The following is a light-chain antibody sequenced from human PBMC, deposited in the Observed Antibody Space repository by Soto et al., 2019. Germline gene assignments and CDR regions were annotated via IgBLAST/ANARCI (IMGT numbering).Light chain of an antibody. J-gene: IGKJ1*01. CDR3: QQFGSSWLT. CDR1: QRIGSSY. V-gene: IGKV3-20*01. CDR2: GTS. Sequence: ENVLTQSPGTLSLSPGERATLSCRASQRIGSSYLAWYQQKPGHAPRLIIYGTSSRATGIPDRFSGSGSGTDFTLTISRLEPEDFAVYCCQQFGSSWLTFGQGTTVEIK.